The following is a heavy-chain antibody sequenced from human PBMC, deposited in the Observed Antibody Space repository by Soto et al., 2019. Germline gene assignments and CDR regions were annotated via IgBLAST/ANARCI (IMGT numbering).Heavy chain of an antibody. V-gene: IGHV3-23*01. D-gene: IGHD2-2*01. CDR1: GFTFNSYA. Sequence: LRLSCAASGFTFNSYAMNWVRQAPGKGLAWVSAIGTDGNTYYANSVKGRFTISRDNSRTTLYLQMNSLRVEDTALYYGVRKYPGTRHFAYWGQGTLVSVSS. CDR3: VRKYPGTRHFAY. J-gene: IGHJ4*01. CDR2: IGTDGNT.